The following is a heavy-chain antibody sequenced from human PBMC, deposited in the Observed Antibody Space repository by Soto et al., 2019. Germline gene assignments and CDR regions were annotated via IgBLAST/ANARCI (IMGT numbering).Heavy chain of an antibody. CDR1: GFSVSDNY. CDR3: ARSVSSWWYFDL. D-gene: IGHD6-13*01. J-gene: IGHJ4*02. Sequence: EVQLVETGGGLIQPGGSLRLSCGVSGFSVSDNYMTWVRQAPGKGLEWVSIIYSGGSSFHIDSVKDGFSVSRDTSKNTVFLEVNSLRHEDTAVYYCARSVSSWWYFDLWGQGTQVTVSS. V-gene: IGHV3-53*02. CDR2: IYSGGSS.